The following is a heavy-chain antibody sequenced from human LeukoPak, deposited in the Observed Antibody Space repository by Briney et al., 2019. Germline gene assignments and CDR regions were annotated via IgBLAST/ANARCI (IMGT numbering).Heavy chain of an antibody. Sequence: GGSLRLSCAASGFTFRYGIQWVRQAPGKGRWGVGVIWYDGSEKEYSESVKGPFPISRDNYTNTVYLQMTSPKVEDTAMYSCAKQGPFTSGSSWFFDSWGQGTLVTVSS. V-gene: IGHV3-33*06. CDR2: IWYDGSEK. CDR3: AKQGPFTSGSSWFFDS. D-gene: IGHD6-13*01. CDR1: GFTFRYG. J-gene: IGHJ5*01.